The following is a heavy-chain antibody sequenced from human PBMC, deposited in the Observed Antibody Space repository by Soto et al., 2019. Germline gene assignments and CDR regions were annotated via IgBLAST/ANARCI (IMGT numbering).Heavy chain of an antibody. CDR3: ERDPTGGIAVVVPGVRYGMDV. D-gene: IGHD2-15*01. Sequence: PGGSLRLSCAISGFTFSSYSMNWVRQAPGKGLEWISYISFSSSTKYYADSVKGRFTISRDNARNSLYLQMNSLRDEDTAVYYCERDPTGGIAVVVPGVRYGMDVWGQGTTVTVSS. CDR1: GFTFSSYS. V-gene: IGHV3-48*02. J-gene: IGHJ6*02. CDR2: ISFSSSTK.